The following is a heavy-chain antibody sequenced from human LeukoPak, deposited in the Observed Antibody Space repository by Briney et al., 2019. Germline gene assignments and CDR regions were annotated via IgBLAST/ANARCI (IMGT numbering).Heavy chain of an antibody. CDR3: ARAMGYSYGSTDY. J-gene: IGHJ4*02. Sequence: PSETLSLTCTVSGGSISSSSYYWGWIRQPPGKGLEWIGSIYYSGSTYYNPSLKSRVTISVDTSKNQFSLRLSSVTAADTAVYYCARAMGYSYGSTDYWGQGTLVTVSS. CDR2: IYYSGST. CDR1: GGSISSSSYY. D-gene: IGHD5-18*01. V-gene: IGHV4-39*07.